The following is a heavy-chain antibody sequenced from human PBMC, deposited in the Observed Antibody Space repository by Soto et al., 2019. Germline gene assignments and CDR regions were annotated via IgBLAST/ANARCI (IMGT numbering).Heavy chain of an antibody. CDR3: AKGRTVRNYADDSSDYFYFFDY. CDR1: GDSISTFY. J-gene: IGHJ4*02. D-gene: IGHD3-22*01. CDR2: VYYTGST. V-gene: IGHV4-59*01. Sequence: SETLSLTCTVSGDSISTFYWGWMRQSPGKELEWIGYVYYTGSTNYNPSLKSRVTISVDRSKNQFSLKLTSANAADTAVYYCAKGRTVRNYADDSSDYFYFFDYWGQGAQVTVSS.